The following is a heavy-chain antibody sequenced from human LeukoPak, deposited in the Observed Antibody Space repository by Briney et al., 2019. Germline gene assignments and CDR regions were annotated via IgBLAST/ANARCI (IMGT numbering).Heavy chain of an antibody. Sequence: SETLSLTCAVYGGSFSGYYWSWIRQPPGKGLEWIGEINHSGSTNYNPSLKSRVTISVDTSKNQFSLKLSSVTAADTAVYYCARGYNLYSKVYNWFDPWGQGTLVTVSS. CDR3: ARGYNLYSKVYNWFDP. D-gene: IGHD1-1*01. CDR1: GGSFSGYY. J-gene: IGHJ5*02. CDR2: INHSGST. V-gene: IGHV4-34*01.